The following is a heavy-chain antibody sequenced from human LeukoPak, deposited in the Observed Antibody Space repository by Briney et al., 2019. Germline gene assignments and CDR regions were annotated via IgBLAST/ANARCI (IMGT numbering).Heavy chain of an antibody. V-gene: IGHV3-30*02. CDR1: GFTFSGYG. Sequence: PGGSLRLSCAASGFTFSGYGMHWVRQAPGKGLEWVAFIRYDGSNKYYADSVKGRFTISRDNSKNTLYLQMNSLRAEDTAVYYCAKESAAITGGIDYWGQGTLVTVSS. CDR3: AKESAAITGGIDY. CDR2: IRYDGSNK. J-gene: IGHJ4*02. D-gene: IGHD2-2*01.